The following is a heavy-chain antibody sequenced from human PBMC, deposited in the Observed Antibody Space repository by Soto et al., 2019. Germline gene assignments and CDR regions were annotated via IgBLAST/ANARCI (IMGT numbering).Heavy chain of an antibody. CDR2: INPDNGNT. D-gene: IGHD2-15*01. CDR3: ARGIATGQLDP. V-gene: IGHV1-3*01. J-gene: IGHJ5*02. Sequence: ASVEVSCKXSGYTFTRYTMNWVRQAPGQRLEWMGWINPDNGNTKSSQKFQDRVIITRDTSASTAYMDLSSLRSEDTAVYYCARGIATGQLDPWGQGTLVTVSS. CDR1: GYTFTRYT.